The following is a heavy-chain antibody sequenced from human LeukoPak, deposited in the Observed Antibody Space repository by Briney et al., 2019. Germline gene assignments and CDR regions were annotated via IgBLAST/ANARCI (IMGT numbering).Heavy chain of an antibody. CDR2: IYSGGST. Sequence: GGSLRLSCAASGFTVSNNYMSWVRQAPGKGLEWVSLIYSGGSTSYADSVEGRFTISRDNSKNTLYLQMNSLRAEDTALYYCTHAVSHAFDIWGQGTMVTVSS. D-gene: IGHD2-2*01. CDR3: THAVSHAFDI. V-gene: IGHV3-66*01. J-gene: IGHJ3*02. CDR1: GFTVSNNY.